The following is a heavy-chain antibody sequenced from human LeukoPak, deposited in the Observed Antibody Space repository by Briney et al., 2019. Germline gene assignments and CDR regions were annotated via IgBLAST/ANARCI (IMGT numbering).Heavy chain of an antibody. V-gene: IGHV1-2*02. D-gene: IGHD3-3*01. CDR1: GYTFTGYY. J-gene: IGHJ4*02. CDR2: INPNSGGT. CDR3: ARGVTNYDFWRGPKIDFDY. Sequence: GASVKVSCKASGYTFTGYYMHWVRQAPGQGLEWMGWINPNSGGTNYAQKFQGRVTMTRDTSISTAYMELRRLRSDDTAVYYCARGVTNYDFWRGPKIDFDYWGQGTLVTVSS.